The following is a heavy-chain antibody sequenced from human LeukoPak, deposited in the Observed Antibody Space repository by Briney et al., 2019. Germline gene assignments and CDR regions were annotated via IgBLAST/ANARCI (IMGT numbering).Heavy chain of an antibody. CDR3: ATRMVTTWAFDY. Sequence: GGSLRLSCAASGFTVSSNYMSWVRQAPGKGLEWASVIYSGGSTYYADSVKGRFTISRDNSKNTLYLQMNSLRAEDTAVYYCATRMVTTWAFDYWGQGTLVTVSS. CDR2: IYSGGST. V-gene: IGHV3-53*01. J-gene: IGHJ4*02. D-gene: IGHD4-17*01. CDR1: GFTVSSNY.